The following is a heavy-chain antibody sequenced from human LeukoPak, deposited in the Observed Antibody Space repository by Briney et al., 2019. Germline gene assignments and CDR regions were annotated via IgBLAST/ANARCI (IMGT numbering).Heavy chain of an antibody. V-gene: IGHV4-59*01. CDR1: GGSISGYY. CDR3: ARGLLVGNTGYYFDY. D-gene: IGHD1-26*01. CDR2: IYYSGST. J-gene: IGHJ4*02. Sequence: PSETLSLTCTVSGGSISGYYWTWLRQPPGKGLEWIGYIYYSGSTNYHPSLKSRVTLSVDTSTKQFSLKLSSVTAADTAMYYCARGLLVGNTGYYFDYWGQGTLVTVSS.